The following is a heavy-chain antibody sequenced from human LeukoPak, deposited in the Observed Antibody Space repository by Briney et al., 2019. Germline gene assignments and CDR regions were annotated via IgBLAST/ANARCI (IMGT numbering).Heavy chain of an antibody. Sequence: ASVKVSCKASGYTFTDYYMEWVRQAPGQGLEWMGWINPNSGGTNYAQKFQGRVTMTRDTSISTAYMELSRLRSDDTAVYYCARVRSYCTNGVCYWDLDYWGQGTLVIVSS. CDR1: GYTFTDYY. J-gene: IGHJ4*02. CDR2: INPNSGGT. V-gene: IGHV1-2*02. D-gene: IGHD2-8*01. CDR3: ARVRSYCTNGVCYWDLDY.